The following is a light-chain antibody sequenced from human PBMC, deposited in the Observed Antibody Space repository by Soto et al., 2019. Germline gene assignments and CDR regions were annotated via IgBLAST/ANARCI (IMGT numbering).Light chain of an antibody. CDR3: RSYTLSSTPYV. Sequence: QSVLTQPASVSGSPGQSITISCTGTSSDVGGYNYVAWYQQHPGKAPKLIIYDVINRPPAVSNRFSGSKSGKTASLTISGLQADDEADYHSRSYTLSSTPYVFGTGTKLTVL. CDR1: SSDVGGYNY. V-gene: IGLV2-14*03. CDR2: DVI. J-gene: IGLJ1*01.